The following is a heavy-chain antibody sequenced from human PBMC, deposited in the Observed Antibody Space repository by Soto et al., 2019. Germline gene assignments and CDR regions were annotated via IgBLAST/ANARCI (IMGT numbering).Heavy chain of an antibody. J-gene: IGHJ4*02. V-gene: IGHV4-39*01. CDR3: ARHGSN. Sequence: SETLSLTCTVSGVSISNSSYYWGWIRRPPGKGLEWIGTIYYSGTTYYNPSLKSRVTISVDTSKNQFSLKLTSVTAADTAVYYCARHGSNWGQGTLVTVS. CDR2: IYYSGTT. CDR1: GVSISNSSYY.